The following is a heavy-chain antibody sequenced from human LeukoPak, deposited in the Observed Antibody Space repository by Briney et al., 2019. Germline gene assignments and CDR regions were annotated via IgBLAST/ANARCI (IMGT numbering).Heavy chain of an antibody. CDR3: PSYCSEGTCYGYFHH. CDR2: ISHTGSLT. V-gene: IGHV3-48*03. CDR1: GFTSTPSE. D-gene: IGHD2-15*01. Sequence: PGGSLRLSCAASGFTSTPSELNWVRQAPGKGLEWISYISHTGSLTYYADSVKGRFTISRDNAKNFLYLQMNSLRVEDTGIYYCPSYCSEGTCYGYFHHWGQGTLVSVSS. J-gene: IGHJ1*01.